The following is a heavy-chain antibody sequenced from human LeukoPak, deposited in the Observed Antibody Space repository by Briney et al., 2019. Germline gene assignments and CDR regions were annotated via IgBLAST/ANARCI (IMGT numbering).Heavy chain of an antibody. V-gene: IGHV3-48*03. J-gene: IGHJ1*01. CDR1: GFTFSSYE. D-gene: IGHD5-18*01. Sequence: GGSLRLSCAASGFTFSSYEMNWVRHAPGKGLEWVSYISNSGTAIYYADSVKGRFTISRDNAKSSLYLQMNSLRAEDTAVYYCARAGYSMDTEYFQHWGQGTLVTVSS. CDR2: ISNSGTAI. CDR3: ARAGYSMDTEYFQH.